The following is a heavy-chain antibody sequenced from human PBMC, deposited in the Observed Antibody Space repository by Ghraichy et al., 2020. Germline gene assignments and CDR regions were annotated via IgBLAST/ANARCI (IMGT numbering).Heavy chain of an antibody. Sequence: SETLSLTCAVSGGSISSSNWWSWVRQPPGKGLEWIGEIYHSGSTNYNPSLKSRVTISVDKSKNQFSLKLSSVTAADTAVYYCASGGKWLLLAPFVYWGQGTLVTVSS. CDR1: GGSISSSNW. D-gene: IGHD3-22*01. CDR3: ASGGKWLLLAPFVY. J-gene: IGHJ4*02. CDR2: IYHSGST. V-gene: IGHV4-4*02.